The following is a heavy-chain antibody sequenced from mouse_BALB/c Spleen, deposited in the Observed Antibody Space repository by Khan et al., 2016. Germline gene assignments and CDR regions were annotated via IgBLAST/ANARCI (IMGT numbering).Heavy chain of an antibody. CDR2: ISNLAYSI. CDR3: ATDYYVSSYWYFDV. CDR1: GFTFSDYG. Sequence: EVELVESGGGLVQPGGSRKLSCAASGFTFSDYGMAWVRQAPGKGPEWVAFISNLAYSIYYADTVTGRFTISRENAKNTLYLEMSSLRSESTSMYYCATDYYVSSYWYFDVWGAGTTVTVSS. D-gene: IGHD1-1*01. J-gene: IGHJ1*01. V-gene: IGHV5-15*02.